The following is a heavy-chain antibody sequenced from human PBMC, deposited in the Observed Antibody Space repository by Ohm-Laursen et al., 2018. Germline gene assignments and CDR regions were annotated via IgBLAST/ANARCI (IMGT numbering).Heavy chain of an antibody. V-gene: IGHV3-23*01. D-gene: IGHD2-15*01. Sequence: GSLRLSCAASGFTFSSDPMSWIRQAPGKGLEWVSSISNNGAGTYYADSVKGRFTIARDNSKNTLYLQMNSLRAEDTAIYYCVKGRLAGAFDYWGQGTLVTVSP. CDR3: VKGRLAGAFDY. CDR2: ISNNGAGT. CDR1: GFTFSSDP. J-gene: IGHJ4*01.